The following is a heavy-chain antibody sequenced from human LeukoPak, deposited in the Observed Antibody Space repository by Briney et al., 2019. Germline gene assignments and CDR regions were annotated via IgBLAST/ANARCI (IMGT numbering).Heavy chain of an antibody. CDR3: ARDLGYCTNGVCFYYFDY. CDR2: IYASGST. Sequence: SETLSLTCAVYGGSFSGYYWSWIRQPAGKGLEWIGRIYASGSTNYNPSLKSRVTMSVDTSKNQFSLKLSSVTAADTAVYYCARDLGYCTNGVCFYYFDYWGQGTLVTVSS. D-gene: IGHD2-8*01. CDR1: GGSFSGYY. J-gene: IGHJ4*02. V-gene: IGHV4-4*07.